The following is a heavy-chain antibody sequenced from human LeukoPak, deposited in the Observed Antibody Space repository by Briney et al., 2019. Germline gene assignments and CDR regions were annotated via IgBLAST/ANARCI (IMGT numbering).Heavy chain of an antibody. Sequence: GGSLRLSCTGSGFNFSSHSINWVRQAPGKGLEWVSYINTRGDTIYYADSVKGRFTISRDNAKNSLYLQMNSLRAEDTAVYYCARDPLIGVTLYYFDYWGQGTLVTVSS. J-gene: IGHJ4*02. CDR2: INTRGDTI. CDR1: GFNFSSHS. V-gene: IGHV3-48*04. CDR3: ARDPLIGVTLYYFDY. D-gene: IGHD3-10*01.